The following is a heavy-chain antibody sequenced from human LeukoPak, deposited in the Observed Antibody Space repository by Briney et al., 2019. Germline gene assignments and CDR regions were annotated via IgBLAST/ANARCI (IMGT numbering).Heavy chain of an antibody. CDR3: ARHRCGSGSFNWFDP. CDR1: SGSISSSSYY. V-gene: IGHV4-39*01. D-gene: IGHD3-10*01. Sequence: SETLSLTCTASSGSISSSSYYWGWIRQPPGKGLEWIGSIYYSGSTYYNPSLESQVTISVDTSKNQFSLKLSSVTAADTAVYYCARHRCGSGSFNWFDPWGQGTLVTVSS. J-gene: IGHJ5*02. CDR2: IYYSGST.